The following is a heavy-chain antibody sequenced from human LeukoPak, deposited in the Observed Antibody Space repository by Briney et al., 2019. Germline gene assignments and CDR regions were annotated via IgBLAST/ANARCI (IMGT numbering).Heavy chain of an antibody. D-gene: IGHD3-3*01. J-gene: IGHJ4*02. CDR3: ATDRGWRTSGYYLYYFEY. Sequence: GRSLRLSCAASGFTFSSYGMHWVRQAPGKGLEWVASIKHDGSEKYYVDSVRGRFTISRDNTMNSLYLQMSSLRAEDTAVYYCATDRGWRTSGYYLYYFEYWGQGTLVTYSS. CDR2: IKHDGSEK. CDR1: GFTFSSYG. V-gene: IGHV3-7*01.